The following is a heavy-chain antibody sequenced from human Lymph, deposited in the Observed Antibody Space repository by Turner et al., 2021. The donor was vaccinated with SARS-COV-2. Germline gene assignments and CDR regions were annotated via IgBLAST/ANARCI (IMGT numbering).Heavy chain of an antibody. J-gene: IGHJ6*02. CDR2: IYSGGTT. CDR1: GIIVSRNY. CDR3: ARGLGTYGLDV. D-gene: IGHD6-13*01. Sequence: EVHLAETGGGLIQPGRSLRFSCAATGIIVSRNYMSWVRQAPGKGLEWVVVIYSGGTTYYADSVKGRFTISRDNSKNTLYLQMSSLRVEDTAVYYGARGLGTYGLDVWGQGTPVTVSS. V-gene: IGHV3-53*02.